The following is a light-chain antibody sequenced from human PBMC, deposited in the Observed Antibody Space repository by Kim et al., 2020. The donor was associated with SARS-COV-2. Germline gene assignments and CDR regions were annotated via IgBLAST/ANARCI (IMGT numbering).Light chain of an antibody. CDR3: NSRDSSLRV. V-gene: IGLV3-19*01. CDR1: SLRSYY. Sequence: SVALGQTVRITCQGDSLRSYYASWYQQKPGQAPVLVIYGKNNRPSGIQDRFSGSSSGNTASLTITGAQAEDEADYYCNSRDSSLRVFGGGTQLTVL. J-gene: IGLJ3*02. CDR2: GKN.